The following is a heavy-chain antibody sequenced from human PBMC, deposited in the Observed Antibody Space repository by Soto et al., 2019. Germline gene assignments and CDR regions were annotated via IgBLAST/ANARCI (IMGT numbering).Heavy chain of an antibody. CDR3: TREMGVIGAPGYTWFDT. D-gene: IGHD1-26*01. V-gene: IGHV1-2*02. Sequence: AAVKVSCKASGYTFTSYGISWVRQAPGQGLEWMGWINPSSGGTIYTQRFQGRVTMTRDTAISTVYMELSRLTSDDTAVYYCTREMGVIGAPGYTWFDTGGQG. J-gene: IGHJ5*02. CDR2: INPSSGGT. CDR1: GYTFTSYG.